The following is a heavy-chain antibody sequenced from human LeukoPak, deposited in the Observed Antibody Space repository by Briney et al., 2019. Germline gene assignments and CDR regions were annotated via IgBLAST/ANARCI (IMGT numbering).Heavy chain of an antibody. V-gene: IGHV4-34*01. CDR1: GGSFSGYY. D-gene: IGHD2-2*01. CDR2: MNHSGRT. Sequence: SETLSLTCAVYGGSFSGYYWSWLRQPPGKGLEWLGEMNHSGRTNYNPSLKSRATISVDTSKNLFSLKLRSVTAADTAVYYCAIPGYCSSTSCYVYAFDIWGQGTMVTVSS. CDR3: AIPGYCSSTSCYVYAFDI. J-gene: IGHJ3*02.